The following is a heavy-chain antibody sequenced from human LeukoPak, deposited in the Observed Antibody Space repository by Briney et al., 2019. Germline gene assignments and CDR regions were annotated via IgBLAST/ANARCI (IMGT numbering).Heavy chain of an antibody. CDR3: AKYDSAWYYFDY. V-gene: IGHV3-23*01. CDR2: ISGSTGST. Sequence: TGGSLRLSCAASGFTFSSYAMSWVRQAPEKGLEWVSAISGSTGSTYYADSVKGRFSISRDNSKNTLYLQMNSLRADDTAIYYCAKYDSAWYYFDYWGPGTLVTVSS. J-gene: IGHJ4*02. CDR1: GFTFSSYA. D-gene: IGHD6-19*01.